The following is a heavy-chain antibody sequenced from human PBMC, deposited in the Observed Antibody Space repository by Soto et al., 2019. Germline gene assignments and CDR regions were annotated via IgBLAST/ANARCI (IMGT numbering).Heavy chain of an antibody. Sequence: GGSLRLSCAASGFTFSSYAMSWVRQAPGKGLEWVSSISDSGVKTYYADSVKGRFTISRDNSKNTLYLQINNLGAEDTAVYYCAKAFLGYCSPTRCQNGRYFYYYMDVWGKGTTVTVSS. D-gene: IGHD2-2*01. CDR1: GFTFSSYA. CDR3: AKAFLGYCSPTRCQNGRYFYYYMDV. CDR2: ISDSGVKT. V-gene: IGHV3-23*01. J-gene: IGHJ6*03.